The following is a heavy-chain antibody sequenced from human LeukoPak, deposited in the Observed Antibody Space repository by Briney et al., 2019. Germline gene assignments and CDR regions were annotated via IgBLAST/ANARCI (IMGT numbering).Heavy chain of an antibody. CDR3: AGGPEEFDY. Sequence: ASVKVSCKASGYTFSGYYMHWVRQAPGQGLEWMGCINHNSGGKYYAHTFKGRVTFTRDTSNSTSYLELNRLRAEDTAVYYCAGGPEEFDYWGQGTLVTVSS. V-gene: IGHV1-2*02. CDR1: GYTFSGYY. J-gene: IGHJ4*02. CDR2: INHNSGGK.